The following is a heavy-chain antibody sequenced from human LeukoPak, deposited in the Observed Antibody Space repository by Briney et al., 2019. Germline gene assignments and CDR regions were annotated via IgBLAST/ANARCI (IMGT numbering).Heavy chain of an antibody. CDR2: INPNSGGT. J-gene: IGHJ4*02. V-gene: IGHV1-2*02. CDR1: GYTFTVYY. CDR3: ARDRSFDY. Sequence: ASLKVSCKASGYTFTVYYLHWVPQTPGQGLEWMGWINPNSGGTNYAQKFQGRVTMTRDTSISTAYMELSRLRSDDTAVYYCARDRSFDYWGQGTLVTVSS.